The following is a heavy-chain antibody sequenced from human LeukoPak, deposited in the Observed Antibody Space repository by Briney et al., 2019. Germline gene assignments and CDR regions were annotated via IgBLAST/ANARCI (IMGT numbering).Heavy chain of an antibody. J-gene: IGHJ3*02. D-gene: IGHD3-10*01. CDR1: GFTFSSFT. V-gene: IGHV3-21*01. CDR3: ARDGSREGTWFGEELLGDI. Sequence: PGGSLRLSCAASGFTFSSFTMNWVRQAPGKGLEWVSSITSSSSYMYYADSVKGRFTISRDNAKNSLYLQMNSLRAEDTAVYYCARDGSREGTWFGEELLGDIWGQGTMVTVSS. CDR2: ITSSSSYM.